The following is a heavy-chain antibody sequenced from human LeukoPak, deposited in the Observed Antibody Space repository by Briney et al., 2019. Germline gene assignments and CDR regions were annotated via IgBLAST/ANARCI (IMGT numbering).Heavy chain of an antibody. CDR2: INPNSGGT. V-gene: IGHV1-2*02. Sequence: ASVKVSCKASGYSFTGYYMHWVRQAPGQGLEWMGWINPNSGGTKYAQKFKGRVTMTRDTSISTAYMELSRLRSDDTAVYYCARVDTAMVARGGDYWGQGTLVTVSS. D-gene: IGHD5-18*01. CDR3: ARVDTAMVARGGDY. CDR1: GYSFTGYY. J-gene: IGHJ4*02.